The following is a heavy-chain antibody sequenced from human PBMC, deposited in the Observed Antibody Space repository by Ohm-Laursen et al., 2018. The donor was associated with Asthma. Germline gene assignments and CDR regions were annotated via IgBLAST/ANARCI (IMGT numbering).Heavy chain of an antibody. D-gene: IGHD3-3*01. CDR1: GFTFRSYA. Sequence: SLRLSCAASGFTFRSYAMHWVRQAPGKGLEWVAVGGSYYDGGLKYYADSVKGRFTISRDNSKNTLYLQMNSLRAEDTAVYYCAKDMVAYYDFWSGYYNSLDYWGQGTLVTVSS. J-gene: IGHJ4*02. V-gene: IGHV3-30-3*01. CDR3: AKDMVAYYDFWSGYYNSLDY. CDR2: GGSYYDGGLK.